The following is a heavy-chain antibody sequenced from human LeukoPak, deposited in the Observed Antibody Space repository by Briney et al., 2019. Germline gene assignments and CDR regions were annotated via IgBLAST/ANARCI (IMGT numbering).Heavy chain of an antibody. V-gene: IGHV4-61*02. CDR1: GGSISRGTYY. CDR3: ARGKGYDFWSGSVWFDP. D-gene: IGHD3-3*01. J-gene: IGHJ5*02. Sequence: SETLSLTCTVPGGSISRGTYYGSWMRQPAGKGLEWIARIYTSGTTNYNPSLKSRVTISVDTSKNQFSLKLTSVTAADTAVYYCARGKGYDFWSGSVWFDPWGQGTLVTVSS. CDR2: IYTSGTT.